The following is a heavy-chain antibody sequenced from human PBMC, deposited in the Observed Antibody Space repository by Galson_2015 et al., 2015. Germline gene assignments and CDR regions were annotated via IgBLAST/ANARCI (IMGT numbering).Heavy chain of an antibody. CDR1: GYTFTSYY. J-gene: IGHJ3*02. CDR2: INPSGGST. V-gene: IGHV1-46*01. CDR3: AREGAGDYYDSSGDGAFEI. D-gene: IGHD3-22*01. Sequence: SVKVSCKASGYTFTSYYMHWVRQAPGQGLEWMGIINPSGGSTSYAQKFQGRVTMTRDTSTSTVYMELSSLRSEDTAVYYCAREGAGDYYDSSGDGAFEIWGQGTMVTVSS.